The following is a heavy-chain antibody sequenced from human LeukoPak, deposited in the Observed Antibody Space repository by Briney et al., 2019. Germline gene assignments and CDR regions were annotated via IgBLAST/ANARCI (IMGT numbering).Heavy chain of an antibody. Sequence: GGSLRLSCAASGFAFSIYAMHWVRQAPGKGLEWVAVISYDGSNKYYADSVKGRFTISRDNSKNTLYLQMNSLRPEDTAVYFCAKVGGYSGYDHFDYWGQGTLVTVSS. CDR1: GFAFSIYA. V-gene: IGHV3-30*04. CDR3: AKVGGYSGYDHFDY. CDR2: ISYDGSNK. J-gene: IGHJ4*02. D-gene: IGHD5-12*01.